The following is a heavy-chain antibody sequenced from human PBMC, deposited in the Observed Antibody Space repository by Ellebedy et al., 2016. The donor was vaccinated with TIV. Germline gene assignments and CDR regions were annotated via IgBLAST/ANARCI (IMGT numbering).Heavy chain of an antibody. J-gene: IGHJ4*02. V-gene: IGHV4-4*02. CDR2: IYHSGST. CDR1: GGSISSSNW. CDR3: ARDFAGGSGSYYSSGRYDY. D-gene: IGHD3-10*01. Sequence: MPSETLSLTCAVSGGSISSSNWWSWVRQPPGKGLEWSGEIYHSGSTNYNPSLKSRVTISVDKSKNQFSLKLSSVTAADTAVYYCARDFAGGSGSYYSSGRYDYWGQGTLVTVSS.